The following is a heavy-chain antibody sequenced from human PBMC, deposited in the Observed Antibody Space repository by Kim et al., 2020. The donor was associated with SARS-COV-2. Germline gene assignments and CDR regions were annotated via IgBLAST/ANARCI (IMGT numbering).Heavy chain of an antibody. Sequence: KFQGRVTITGDKSTSTAYMELSSLGSEDTAVYYCARSGYYYDSSGYAFDYWGQGTLVTVSS. D-gene: IGHD3-22*01. J-gene: IGHJ4*02. V-gene: IGHV1-69*02. CDR3: ARSGYYYDSSGYAFDY.